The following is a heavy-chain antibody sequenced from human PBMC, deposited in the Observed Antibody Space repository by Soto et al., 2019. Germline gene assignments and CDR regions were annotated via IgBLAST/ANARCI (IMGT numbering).Heavy chain of an antibody. CDR3: ARRARPDFYYMDA. J-gene: IGHJ6*03. D-gene: IGHD6-6*01. Sequence: EVQLPESGGGLAQPGGCLRLSCAASGFTLSGYAMDWVRQAPGKGLEYVSGISSNGVGTYYANSVQGRFTISRDNSKNTVYLQMGSLRPEDMAVYYCARRARPDFYYMDAWGIGTTVTVSS. CDR1: GFTLSGYA. CDR2: ISSNGVGT. V-gene: IGHV3-64*01.